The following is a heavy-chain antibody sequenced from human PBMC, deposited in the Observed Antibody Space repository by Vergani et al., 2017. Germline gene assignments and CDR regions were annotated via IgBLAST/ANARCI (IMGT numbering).Heavy chain of an antibody. D-gene: IGHD3-3*01. V-gene: IGHV5-51*03. J-gene: IGHJ5*02. CDR1: GYNFRNYW. CDR2: IYPDDSDV. CDR3: ARTLYFSSLYTSYNWFDP. Sequence: VQLVQSGAEVKQPGASLKISCTTSGYNFRNYWIAWVRQMPGKGLQWMGNIYPDDSDVRYSPSFHGQVTISADKDTKSAYLQWSSLKTSDTATYYCARTLYFSSLYTSYNWFDPWGQGTQVTVSS.